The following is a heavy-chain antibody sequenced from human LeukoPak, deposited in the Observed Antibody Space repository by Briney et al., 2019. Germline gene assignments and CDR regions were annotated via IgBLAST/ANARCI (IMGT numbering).Heavy chain of an antibody. V-gene: IGHV4-30-2*01. J-gene: IGHJ4*02. D-gene: IGHD5-18*01. Sequence: SETLSLTCAVSGDSLSSGGYSWSWLRQPPGTGLEWIGYIYHSGSTYYNPSLKSRVTISVDRSKNQFSLKLSSVTAADTAVNYCARDRYSYGFDYWGQGTLVTVSS. CDR2: IYHSGST. CDR3: ARDRYSYGFDY. CDR1: GDSLSSGGYS.